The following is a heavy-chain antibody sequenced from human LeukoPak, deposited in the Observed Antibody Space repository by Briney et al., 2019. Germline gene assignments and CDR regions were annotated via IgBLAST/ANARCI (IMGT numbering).Heavy chain of an antibody. J-gene: IGHJ4*02. D-gene: IGHD6-19*01. CDR1: EFTFSSYS. CDR3: ARDTGGGYSSGWYPLDY. CDR2: ISSSSSYI. Sequence: GGSLRLSCAASEFTFSSYSMNWVRQAPGKGLEWVSSISSSSSYIYYADSVKGRFTISRDNAKNSLYLQMNSLRAEDTAVYYCARDTGGGYSSGWYPLDYWGQGTLVTASS. V-gene: IGHV3-21*01.